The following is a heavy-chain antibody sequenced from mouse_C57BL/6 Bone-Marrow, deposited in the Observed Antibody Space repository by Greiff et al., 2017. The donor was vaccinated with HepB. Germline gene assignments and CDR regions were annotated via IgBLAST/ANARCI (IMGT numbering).Heavy chain of an antibody. V-gene: IGHV5-17*01. CDR2: ISSGSSTI. J-gene: IGHJ3*01. Sequence: EVQGVVSGGGLVKPGGSLKLSCAASGFTFSAYGMHWVRLAPETGLGWVAYISSGSSTIYYADTVKGRFTISRDNAKHTLFLQMTSLRSEDTAMYYCARLRRAWFAYWGQGTLVTVSA. CDR1: GFTFSAYG. D-gene: IGHD2-4*01. CDR3: ARLRRAWFAY.